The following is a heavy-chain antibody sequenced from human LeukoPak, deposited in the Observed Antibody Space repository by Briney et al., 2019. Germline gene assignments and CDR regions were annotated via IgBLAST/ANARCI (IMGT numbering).Heavy chain of an antibody. Sequence: GGSLRLSCAASGFTFSNYNMNWVRQAPGKGLEWVSSISSSGGYIYYADSVKGRFTISRDNAKNSLYLQMNSLRAEDTAVYYCAREKAVAGTWDNFDYWGQGTLVTVSS. CDR1: GFTFSNYN. J-gene: IGHJ4*02. D-gene: IGHD6-19*01. CDR2: ISSSGGYI. CDR3: AREKAVAGTWDNFDY. V-gene: IGHV3-21*01.